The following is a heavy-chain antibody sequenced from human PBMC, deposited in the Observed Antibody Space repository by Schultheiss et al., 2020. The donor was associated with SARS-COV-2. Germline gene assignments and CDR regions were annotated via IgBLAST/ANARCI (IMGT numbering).Heavy chain of an antibody. CDR2: IYYSGST. V-gene: IGHV4-31*03. Sequence: SETLSLTCTVSGGSISSGGYYWSWIRQHPGKGLEWIGYIYYSGSTNYNPSLKSRVTISVDTSKNQFSLKLSSVTAADTAVYYCARDYTVTRDWYFDLWGRGTLVTVSS. D-gene: IGHD4-11*01. CDR1: GGSISSGGYY. CDR3: ARDYTVTRDWYFDL. J-gene: IGHJ2*01.